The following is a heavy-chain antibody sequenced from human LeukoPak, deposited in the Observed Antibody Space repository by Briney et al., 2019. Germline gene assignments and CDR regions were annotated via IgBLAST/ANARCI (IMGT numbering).Heavy chain of an antibody. Sequence: VSVKVSCTASGYTFSSYSISWVRQAPGQGLEWMGWISAYNGNTNYAQKLQGRVTMTTDTSTSIAYMELRSLRSDDTAVYYCARILEPITFGGVIPLFDYWGQGTLVTVSS. J-gene: IGHJ4*02. D-gene: IGHD3-16*01. CDR2: ISAYNGNT. V-gene: IGHV1-18*01. CDR1: GYTFSSYS. CDR3: ARILEPITFGGVIPLFDY.